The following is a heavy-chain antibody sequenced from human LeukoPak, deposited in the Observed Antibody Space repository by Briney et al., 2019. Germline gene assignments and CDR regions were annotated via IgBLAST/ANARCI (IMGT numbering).Heavy chain of an antibody. V-gene: IGHV4-34*01. J-gene: IGHJ4*02. CDR3: AREVYHYDSSGYYIDY. CDR1: GGSFSGYY. CDR2: INHSGST. Sequence: SETLSLTCAVYGGSFSGYYWSWIRQPPGKGLEWIGEINHSGSTNYNPSLKSRVTISVDTSKNQFSLKLSSVTAADTAVYYCAREVYHYDSSGYYIDYWGQGTLVTVSS. D-gene: IGHD3-22*01.